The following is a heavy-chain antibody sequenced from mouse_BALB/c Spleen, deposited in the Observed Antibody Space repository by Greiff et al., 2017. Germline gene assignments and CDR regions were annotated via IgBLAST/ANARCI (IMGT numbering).Heavy chain of an antibody. J-gene: IGHJ3*01. V-gene: IGHV3-6*02. Sequence: DVKLQESGPGLVKPSQSLSLTCSVTGYSITSGYYWNWIRQFPGNKLEWMGYISYDGSNNYNPSLKNRISITRDTSKNQFFLKLNSVTTEDTATYYCAREGGGYTWFAYWGQGTLVTVSA. D-gene: IGHD2-2*01. CDR3: AREGGGYTWFAY. CDR1: GYSITSGYY. CDR2: ISYDGSN.